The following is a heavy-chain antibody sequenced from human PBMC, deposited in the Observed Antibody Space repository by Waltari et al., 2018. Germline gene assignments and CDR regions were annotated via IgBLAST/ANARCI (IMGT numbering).Heavy chain of an antibody. CDR1: GGTFSSYA. V-gene: IGHV1-69*09. J-gene: IGHJ4*02. Sequence: QVQLVQSGAEVKKPGSSVKVSCKASGGTFSSYAISWVRPAPGQGLEWMGRIIPILGIANYAQKFQGRVTITADKSTSTAYMELSSLRSEDTAVYYCAVVVVIRGTQVFDYWGQGTLVTVSS. CDR2: IIPILGIA. D-gene: IGHD3-22*01. CDR3: AVVVVIRGTQVFDY.